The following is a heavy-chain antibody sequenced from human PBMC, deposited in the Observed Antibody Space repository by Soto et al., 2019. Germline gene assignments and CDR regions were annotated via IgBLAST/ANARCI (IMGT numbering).Heavy chain of an antibody. Sequence: EVQLVESGGGLVQPGRSLRLSCAASGFTFDDYAMHWVRQAPGKGLEWVAGISWNSGNMGYGESVKGRFTISRDNAKSSLFLQMKSLRAEDRALYYCAKDSRQWLGIDFWGQGKLVTVSS. CDR2: ISWNSGNM. CDR3: AKDSRQWLGIDF. CDR1: GFTFDDYA. D-gene: IGHD6-19*01. V-gene: IGHV3-9*01. J-gene: IGHJ4*02.